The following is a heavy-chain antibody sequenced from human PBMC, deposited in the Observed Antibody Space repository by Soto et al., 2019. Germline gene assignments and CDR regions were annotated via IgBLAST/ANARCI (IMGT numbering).Heavy chain of an antibody. V-gene: IGHV3-7*01. CDR3: TRDWDI. CDR1: GFIFRDYW. CDR2: IRQDGGET. Sequence: EVQLVESGGGLVQPGGSLRLSCAASGFIFRDYWMAWARQAPGKGLQWVAVIRQDGGETHYADSVRGRFTISRDNAKNSLFLQMNSLRVDDTGVYYCTRDWDIWGQGTLVTVSS. D-gene: IGHD1-26*01. J-gene: IGHJ4*02.